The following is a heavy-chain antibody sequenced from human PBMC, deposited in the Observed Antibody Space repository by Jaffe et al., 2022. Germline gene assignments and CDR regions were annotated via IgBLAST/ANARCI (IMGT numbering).Heavy chain of an antibody. CDR1: GFTFSSYG. CDR3: AKDLNYYDSSGRSSYFDY. J-gene: IGHJ4*02. Sequence: QVQLVESGGGVVQPGGSLRLSCAASGFTFSSYGMHWVRQAPGKGLEWVAFIRYDGSNKYYADSVKGRFTISRDNSKNTLYLQMNSLRAEDTAVYYCAKDLNYYDSSGRSSYFDYWGQGTLVTVSS. V-gene: IGHV3-30*02. CDR2: IRYDGSNK. D-gene: IGHD3-22*01.